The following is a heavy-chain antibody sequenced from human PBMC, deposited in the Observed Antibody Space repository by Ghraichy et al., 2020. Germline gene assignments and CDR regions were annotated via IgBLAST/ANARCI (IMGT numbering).Heavy chain of an antibody. J-gene: IGHJ6*02. CDR3: ARATIRDGMDV. Sequence: ETLSLTCAVYGGSFSGYYWTWIRQPPGKGLEWIGEINHSGRTNCNPSLKSRVTISGDTSKNQFSLKLISVTAADTAVYYCARATIRDGMDVWGQGTTVTVSS. D-gene: IGHD3-9*01. CDR2: INHSGRT. CDR1: GGSFSGYY. V-gene: IGHV4-34*01.